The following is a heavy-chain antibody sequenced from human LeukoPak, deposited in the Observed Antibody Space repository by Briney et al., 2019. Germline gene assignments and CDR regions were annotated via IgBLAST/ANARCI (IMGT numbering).Heavy chain of an antibody. CDR1: GGSINNY. V-gene: IGHV4-59*01. Sequence: SETLSLTCTVSGGSINNYWSWIRQPPGKGLEWIGNIYYGGSTNYNPSLKSRVTISVDTSKNQFSLNLNSVTAADTAVYYCARLYGSGDFYWYYMDVWGKGTTVTLSS. D-gene: IGHD3-10*01. CDR2: IYYGGST. CDR3: ARLYGSGDFYWYYMDV. J-gene: IGHJ6*03.